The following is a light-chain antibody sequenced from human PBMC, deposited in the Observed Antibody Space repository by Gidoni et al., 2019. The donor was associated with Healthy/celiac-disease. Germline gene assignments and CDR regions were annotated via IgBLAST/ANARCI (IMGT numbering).Light chain of an antibody. CDR2: AAS. V-gene: IGKV1-8*01. Sequence: AIRMTQSPSSFSASTGDRVTITCRASQGTSSYLAWYQQKPGKAPKLLIYAASTLQSGVPSRFSGSGSGTDFTLTISCLQSEDFATYYCQQYYSYPWKVGQGTKVEIK. CDR1: QGTSSY. CDR3: QQYYSYPWK. J-gene: IGKJ1*01.